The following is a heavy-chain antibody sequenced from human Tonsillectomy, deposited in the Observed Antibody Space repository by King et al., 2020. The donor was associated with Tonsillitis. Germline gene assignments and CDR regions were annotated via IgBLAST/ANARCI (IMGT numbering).Heavy chain of an antibody. CDR1: GFTFSSYA. CDR2: ISGSGGSA. CDR3: AKDAVTGGWSDYYGMDV. Sequence: VQLVESGGGLVQPGGSLRLSCAASGFTFSSYAMSWVRQAPGKGLEWVSAISGSGGSAYYADSVRGRFTISRDNSTNTLYLQMNSLRAEDTAVYYCAKDAVTGGWSDYYGMDVWGQGTTVTVSS. J-gene: IGHJ6*02. D-gene: IGHD2-15*01. V-gene: IGHV3-23*04.